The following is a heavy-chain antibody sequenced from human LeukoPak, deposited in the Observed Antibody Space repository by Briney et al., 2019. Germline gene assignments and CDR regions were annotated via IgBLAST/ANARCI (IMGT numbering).Heavy chain of an antibody. CDR3: ACITMVRGVIPDY. CDR2: INPNSGGT. D-gene: IGHD3-10*01. Sequence: GASVNVSCKASGYTFTGCYMQGVRQAAGKGLDGMGWINPNSGGTNYAQKFQGRVIMTRDTSISTAYLELSRLRSDDTAVYYCACITMVRGVIPDYWGQGTLVTVSS. J-gene: IGHJ4*02. V-gene: IGHV1-2*02. CDR1: GYTFTGCY.